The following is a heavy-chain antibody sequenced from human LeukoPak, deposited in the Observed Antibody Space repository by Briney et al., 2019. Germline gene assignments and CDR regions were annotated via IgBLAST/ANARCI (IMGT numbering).Heavy chain of an antibody. J-gene: IGHJ5*02. Sequence: ETLSLTCTVSGGSISSSSYYWGWIRQAPGKGLEWVANIKQDGSEKYYVDSVKGRFTISRDNAKNSLYLQMNSLRAEDTAVYYCAGVGFWSGYYRLDTWFDPWGQGTLVTVSS. CDR3: AGVGFWSGYYRLDTWFDP. D-gene: IGHD3-3*01. V-gene: IGHV3-7*01. CDR2: IKQDGSEK. CDR1: GGSISSSSYY.